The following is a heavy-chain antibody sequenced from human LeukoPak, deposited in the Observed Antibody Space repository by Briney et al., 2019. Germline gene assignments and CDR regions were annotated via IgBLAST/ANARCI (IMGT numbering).Heavy chain of an antibody. CDR3: ARSDVGYFDS. Sequence: GGSLRLSCAASGLTVSSNYMSWVRQAPGKGLEWVSVIYSGGSTYYADSVKGRFTISRDNSKNTLYLQMNSLRVEDTAVYYCARSDVGYFDSWGQGTLVTVSS. CDR1: GLTVSSNY. J-gene: IGHJ4*02. CDR2: IYSGGST. V-gene: IGHV3-53*01. D-gene: IGHD2-15*01.